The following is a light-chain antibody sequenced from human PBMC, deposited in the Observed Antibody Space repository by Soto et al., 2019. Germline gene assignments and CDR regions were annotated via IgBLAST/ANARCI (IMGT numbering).Light chain of an antibody. Sequence: EIVMTQSPATLSVSPGERATLSCRASQSVSSSYLAWYQQKRGQAPRLLIYGASSRATGIPDRFRGSGSGTDFTLTISSLQPEDFATYYCQQSYSTPAWTFGQGTKVDIK. CDR3: QQSYSTPAWT. J-gene: IGKJ1*01. V-gene: IGKV3D-20*02. CDR1: QSVSSSY. CDR2: GAS.